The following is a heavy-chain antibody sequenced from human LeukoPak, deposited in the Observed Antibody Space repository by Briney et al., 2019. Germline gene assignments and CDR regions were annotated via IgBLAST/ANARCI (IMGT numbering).Heavy chain of an antibody. CDR1: GFTFSSYA. J-gene: IGHJ4*02. CDR3: ARGTRFDYGDHK. CDR2: ISYDGSNK. Sequence: GGSLRLSCAASGFTFSSYAMHWVRQAPGKGLEWVAVISYDGSNKYYADSVKGRFTISRDNSKNTLYLQMNSLRAEDTAVYYCARGTRFDYGDHKWGQGTLVTVSS. V-gene: IGHV3-30-3*01. D-gene: IGHD4-17*01.